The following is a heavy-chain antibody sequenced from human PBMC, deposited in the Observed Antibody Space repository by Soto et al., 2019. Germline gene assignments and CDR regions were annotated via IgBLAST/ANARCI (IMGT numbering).Heavy chain of an antibody. Sequence: QVQLLQSGGEVKRPGASVRVSCKASGYIFTRYGITWVRQAPGHGFAWLGGISAYNGHTDYSQRFQGRVAMATDISTNPVSMELRGLGSDYTAVYYCARGRTCGACDFDYCGQGTLVSVSS. J-gene: IGHJ4*02. CDR3: ARGRTCGACDFDY. D-gene: IGHD2-21*02. CDR1: GYIFTRYG. CDR2: ISAYNGHT. V-gene: IGHV1-18*01.